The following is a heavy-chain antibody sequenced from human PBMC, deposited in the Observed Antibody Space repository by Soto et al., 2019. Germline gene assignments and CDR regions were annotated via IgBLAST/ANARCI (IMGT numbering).Heavy chain of an antibody. CDR1: GYTITSYG. CDR3: ARYSSSWYSLDP. CDR2: ISAYNGNT. J-gene: IGHJ5*02. V-gene: IGHV1-18*01. D-gene: IGHD6-13*01. Sequence: ASVKVSCKASGYTITSYGISWVRQAPGQGLEWMGWISAYNGNTNYAQKLQGRVTMTTDTSTSTAYMELRSLRSDDTAVYYCARYSSSWYSLDPWGQGTLVTVSS.